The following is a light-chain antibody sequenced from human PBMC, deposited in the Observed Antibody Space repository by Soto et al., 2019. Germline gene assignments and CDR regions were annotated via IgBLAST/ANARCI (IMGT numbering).Light chain of an antibody. CDR1: SSDVGGYNY. CDR2: DVT. V-gene: IGLV2-14*03. CDR3: SSFASSIPLV. J-gene: IGLJ2*01. Sequence: QSALTQPASVSGSPGQSITISCTGTSSDVGGYNYVSWYQQHPGKAPKLLICDVTNRPSGVSNRFSGSKSGNTASLTISGLQTEDEADDYGSSFASSIPLVFGGGTKVTV.